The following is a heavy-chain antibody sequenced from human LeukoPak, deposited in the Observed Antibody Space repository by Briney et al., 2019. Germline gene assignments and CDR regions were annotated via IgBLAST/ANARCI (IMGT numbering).Heavy chain of an antibody. CDR1: GGSFSGYY. Sequence: SETLSLTCAVYGGSFSGYYWSWIRQPPGKGLEWIGEINHSGSTNYNPSLKSRVTISVDTSKNQFSLKLSSVTAADTAVYYCAREGGHYDILTGYYVDWFDPWGQGTLVTVSS. D-gene: IGHD3-9*01. CDR2: INHSGST. V-gene: IGHV4-34*01. J-gene: IGHJ5*02. CDR3: AREGGHYDILTGYYVDWFDP.